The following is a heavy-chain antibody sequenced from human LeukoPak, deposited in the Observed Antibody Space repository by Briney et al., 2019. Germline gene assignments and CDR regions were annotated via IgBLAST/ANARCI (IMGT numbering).Heavy chain of an antibody. J-gene: IGHJ4*02. D-gene: IGHD6-19*01. CDR3: AKDQWLAMYYFDY. CDR1: GFTVTSNY. V-gene: IGHV3-23*01. Sequence: GGSLRLSCAASGFTVTSNYMSWVRQAPGKGLEWVSAISGSGGSTYYADSVKGRFTISRDNSKNTLYLQMNSLRAEDTAVYYCAKDQWLAMYYFDYWGQGTLVTVSS. CDR2: ISGSGGST.